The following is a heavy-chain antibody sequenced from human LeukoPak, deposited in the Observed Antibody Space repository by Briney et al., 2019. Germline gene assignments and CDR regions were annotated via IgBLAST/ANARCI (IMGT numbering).Heavy chain of an antibody. V-gene: IGHV3-53*01. Sequence: GGSLRLSCAASGFTVSGNYMSCVRQAPGKGLEWVSVIYSGGSTYYADSVKGRFTISRDNSKNTLYLQMNSLSAEDTAVYYCASGGPAARQDCYYSMDVWGKGTTVTVSS. CDR2: IYSGGST. D-gene: IGHD6-6*01. CDR1: GFTVSGNY. J-gene: IGHJ6*03. CDR3: ASGGPAARQDCYYSMDV.